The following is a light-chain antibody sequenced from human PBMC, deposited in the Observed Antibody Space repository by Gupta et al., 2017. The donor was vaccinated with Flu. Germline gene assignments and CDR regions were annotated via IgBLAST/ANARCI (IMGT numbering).Light chain of an antibody. V-gene: IGKV3-20*01. CDR2: GAS. CDR3: QQYSSSVTYT. Sequence: TLSWSPGERAVLSCRASQSVGQNYLAWYYQKQGRAPRLLIYGASSRATGIPDRFSGSGSGTDFTLTISRREPEDFGMYYCQQYSSSVTYTFGQGTKLEIK. CDR1: QSVGQNY. J-gene: IGKJ2*01.